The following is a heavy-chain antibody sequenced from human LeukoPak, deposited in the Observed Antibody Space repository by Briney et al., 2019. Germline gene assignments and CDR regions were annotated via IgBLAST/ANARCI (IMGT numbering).Heavy chain of an antibody. V-gene: IGHV1-8*01. CDR1: GYTFTSYD. CDR2: MNPNSGNT. J-gene: IGHJ4*02. Sequence: ASVNVSCKSSGYTFTSYDINWVRQATGQGLEWMGWMNPNSGNTGYAQKFQGRVTMTRNNSISTAYMELSSLRSEDTAVYFCTIDSGNSKYPEDWGQGTLVTVSS. D-gene: IGHD1-14*01. CDR3: TIDSGNSKYPED.